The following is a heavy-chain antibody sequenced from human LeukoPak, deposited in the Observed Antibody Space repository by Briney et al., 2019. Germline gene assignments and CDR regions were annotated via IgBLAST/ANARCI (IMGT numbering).Heavy chain of an antibody. J-gene: IGHJ4*02. CDR3: ARDQGSLTRSWYTGY. CDR2: INPYSGDT. Sequence: ASVKVSGKASGYTFTGYHIHWVRQAPGQGLEWMGRINPYSGDTNFAQKFQGRVTMTTDTSITKAYMDLSSLTPDDTAVYFCARDQGSLTRSWYTGYWGQGTQVTVSS. CDR1: GYTFTGYH. V-gene: IGHV1-2*06. D-gene: IGHD6-13*01.